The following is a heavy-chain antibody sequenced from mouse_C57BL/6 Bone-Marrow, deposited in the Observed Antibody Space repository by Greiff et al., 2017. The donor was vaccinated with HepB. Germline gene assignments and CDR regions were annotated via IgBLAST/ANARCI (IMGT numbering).Heavy chain of an antibody. V-gene: IGHV1-19*01. CDR2: INPYNGGT. D-gene: IGHD2-12*01. J-gene: IGHJ4*01. Sequence: VQLQQSGPVLVKPGASVKMSCKASGYTFTDYYMNWVKQSHGKSLEWIGVINPYNGGTSYNQKFKGKATLTVDKSSSTAYMALNSLTSEDSAVYYCARRRYYSYAMDYWGQGTSVTVSS. CDR3: ARRRYYSYAMDY. CDR1: GYTFTDYY.